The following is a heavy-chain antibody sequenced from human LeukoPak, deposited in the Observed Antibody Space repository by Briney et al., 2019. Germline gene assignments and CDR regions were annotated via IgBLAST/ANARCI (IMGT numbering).Heavy chain of an antibody. CDR2: FSADGINI. J-gene: IGHJ4*02. D-gene: IGHD1-1*01. V-gene: IGHV3-30*18. CDR1: GFTFKSYA. CDR3: AKAAVYSVNWTPFDD. Sequence: PGRSLRLSCAVSGFTFKSYAMHWVRQAPGKGLEWVALFSADGINIFYADSVKGRFTISRDNSKNMLYLQMNSLRAEDTAVYYCAKAAVYSVNWTPFDDWGLGTFITVSS.